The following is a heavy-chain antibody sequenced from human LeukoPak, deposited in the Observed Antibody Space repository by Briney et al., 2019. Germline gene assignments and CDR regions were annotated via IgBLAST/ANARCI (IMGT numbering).Heavy chain of an antibody. Sequence: GSLRLSCVTSGITFSSYWMTWVRQAPGKGLEWIGSIYHSGSTYYNPSLKSRVTISVDTSKNQFSLKLSSVTAADTAVYYCARVNCSGGSCYESRGAFDIWGQGTMVIVSS. V-gene: IGHV4-4*02. CDR2: IYHSGST. CDR1: GITFSSYW. CDR3: ARVNCSGGSCYESRGAFDI. D-gene: IGHD2-15*01. J-gene: IGHJ3*02.